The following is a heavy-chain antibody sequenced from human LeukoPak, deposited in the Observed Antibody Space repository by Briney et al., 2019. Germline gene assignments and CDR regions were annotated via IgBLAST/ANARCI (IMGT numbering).Heavy chain of an antibody. CDR2: INHSGST. Sequence: SETLSLTCAVYGGSFSGYYWSWIRQPPGKGLEWIGEINHSGSTNYNPSLKRRVTISVDTSKNQFSLKLSSVTAADTAVYYCARYCSSTSCFAYDAFDIWGQGTMVTVSS. CDR1: GGSFSGYY. V-gene: IGHV4-34*01. CDR3: ARYCSSTSCFAYDAFDI. J-gene: IGHJ3*02. D-gene: IGHD2-2*01.